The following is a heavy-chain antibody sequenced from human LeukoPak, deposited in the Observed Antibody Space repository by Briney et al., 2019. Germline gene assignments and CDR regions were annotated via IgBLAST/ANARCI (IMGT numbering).Heavy chain of an antibody. Sequence: GGSLRLSCIASGFTFSSDRMHWVRQVPGKGLVWVSRIEADGTGALYADAVEGRFTISRDNSKTTVYLQMNSLRVDDTAVYYCFNYANWGQGTLVTVSS. D-gene: IGHD3-16*01. CDR1: GFTFSSDR. CDR3: FNYAN. CDR2: IEADGTGA. V-gene: IGHV3-74*03. J-gene: IGHJ4*02.